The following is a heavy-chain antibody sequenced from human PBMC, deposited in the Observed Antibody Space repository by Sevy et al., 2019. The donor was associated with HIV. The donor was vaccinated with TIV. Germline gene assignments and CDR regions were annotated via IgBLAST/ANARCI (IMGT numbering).Heavy chain of an antibody. J-gene: IGHJ4*02. Sequence: ASVKVSCEASGYTFTSYGIIWVRQAPGQGLEWMGWISAYNGNTNYAQRLQGRVTMTTDTSKSTAYMGLTSLRSDDTAVDYCAGGPRKYYDSSGYYYPPSYWGQGTLVTVSS. V-gene: IGHV1-18*01. CDR2: ISAYNGNT. D-gene: IGHD3-22*01. CDR3: AGGPRKYYDSSGYYYPPSY. CDR1: GYTFTSYG.